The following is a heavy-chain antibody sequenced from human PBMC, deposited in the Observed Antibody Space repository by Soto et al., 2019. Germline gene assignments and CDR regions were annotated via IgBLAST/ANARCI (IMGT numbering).Heavy chain of an antibody. CDR1: GFTFSNYW. CDR3: ARVGVETSVVDGGHYYYALDV. V-gene: IGHV3-74*01. D-gene: IGHD5-18*01. J-gene: IGHJ6*02. Sequence: GGSLRLSCAASGFTFSNYWMHWVRQVPGKGLVWVSRISSDGSSTRYADSVKGRFTISRDNAKNTLYLQMNSLRAEDTALYFCARVGVETSVVDGGHYYYALDVWGQGTTVTVYS. CDR2: ISSDGSST.